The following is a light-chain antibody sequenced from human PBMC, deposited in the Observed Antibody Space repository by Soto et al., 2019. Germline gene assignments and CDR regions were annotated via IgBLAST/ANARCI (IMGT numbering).Light chain of an antibody. CDR3: AAWDDSRNGWV. CDR1: SSNIGSNN. J-gene: IGLJ3*02. V-gene: IGLV1-44*01. Sequence: QSVLTQPPSASGTPGQTVTISCSGSSSNIGSNNVNWYQQHPGTAPKLLIYSNNQRPSGVPDRFSGSKSGTSASLAISGLQSEDEADYYCAAWDDSRNGWVFGGGTKLTVL. CDR2: SNN.